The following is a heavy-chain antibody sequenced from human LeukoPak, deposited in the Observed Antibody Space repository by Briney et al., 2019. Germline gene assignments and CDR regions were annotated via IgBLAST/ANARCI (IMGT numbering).Heavy chain of an antibody. CDR1: GSRFTNYW. CDR3: ARLSVIAADGTHYFDY. Sequence: GAALKISCKGSGSRFTNYWIGWVRQMPGKGLEWMGIIYPGDSDSRNSPSFQAQVSISADKSINTAYLQWSSLKASDTAMYYCARLSVIAADGTHYFDYWGQGTLVTVSS. J-gene: IGHJ4*02. V-gene: IGHV5-51*01. D-gene: IGHD6-13*01. CDR2: IYPGDSDS.